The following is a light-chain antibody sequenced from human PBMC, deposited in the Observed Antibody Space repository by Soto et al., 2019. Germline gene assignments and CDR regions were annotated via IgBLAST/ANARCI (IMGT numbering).Light chain of an antibody. J-gene: IGKJ2*01. CDR3: QNCFTVPYT. Sequence: EIVLTQSPATLSLSPGERATLSCRASQSVSSYLAWYQQKPGQAPRLLIYDASNRATGIPARFSGSGSGTEFTLTISSLQSEDIGTYYCQNCFTVPYTFGQGTKVDIK. CDR1: QSVSSY. V-gene: IGKV3-11*01. CDR2: DAS.